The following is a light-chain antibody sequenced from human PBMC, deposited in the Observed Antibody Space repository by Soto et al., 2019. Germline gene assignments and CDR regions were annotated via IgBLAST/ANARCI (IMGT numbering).Light chain of an antibody. V-gene: IGKV3-15*01. Sequence: EIVMTQSAATLSVSPGDRSTLSCRASQRVSSSLAWYQQIPGQAPRLLIYDASTRATGIPARFGGSGSGTEFTLTISSLQSEDFAVYYCQQYNNWPPLTFGGGTKVELK. CDR3: QQYNNWPPLT. J-gene: IGKJ4*01. CDR1: QRVSSS. CDR2: DAS.